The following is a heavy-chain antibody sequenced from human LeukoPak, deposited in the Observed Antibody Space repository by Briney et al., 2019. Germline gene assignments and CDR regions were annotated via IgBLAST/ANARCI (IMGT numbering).Heavy chain of an antibody. J-gene: IGHJ4*02. CDR2: INPNSGGT. Sequence: ASVKVSYKASGYTFTGYYMHWVRQAPGQGLEWMGWINPNSGGTNYAQKFQGRVTMTRDTSISTAYMELSRLRSDDTAVYYCARAPEYGLYYFDYWGQGTLVTVSS. D-gene: IGHD1-14*01. CDR3: ARAPEYGLYYFDY. V-gene: IGHV1-2*02. CDR1: GYTFTGYY.